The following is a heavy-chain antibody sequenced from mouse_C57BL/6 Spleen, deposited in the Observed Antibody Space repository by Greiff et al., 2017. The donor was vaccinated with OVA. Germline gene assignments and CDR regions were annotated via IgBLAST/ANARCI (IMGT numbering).Heavy chain of an antibody. CDR2: INPGSGDT. Sequence: QVQLKESGAELVRPGTSVKVSCKASGYAFTNYLIEWVKQRPGQGLEWIGVINPGSGDTNYNEKFKGKATLTADKSSSTAYMQLSSLTSEDSAVYFCAISYDYLAWFAYWGQGTLVTVSA. J-gene: IGHJ3*01. CDR3: AISYDYLAWFAY. V-gene: IGHV1-54*01. CDR1: GYAFTNYL. D-gene: IGHD2-4*01.